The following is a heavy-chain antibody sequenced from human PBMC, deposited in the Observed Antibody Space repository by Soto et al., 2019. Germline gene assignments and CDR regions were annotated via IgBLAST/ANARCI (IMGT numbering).Heavy chain of an antibody. CDR1: GFTFSSYA. Sequence: GGSLRLSCAASGFTFSSYAMSWVRQAPGKGLEWVSAISGSGGSTYYADSVKGRFTISRDNSKNTLYLQMNSLRAEDTAVYYCAKNYGSGSNYYYGMDVWGQGTTVTVSS. J-gene: IGHJ6*02. CDR2: ISGSGGST. D-gene: IGHD3-10*01. CDR3: AKNYGSGSNYYYGMDV. V-gene: IGHV3-23*01.